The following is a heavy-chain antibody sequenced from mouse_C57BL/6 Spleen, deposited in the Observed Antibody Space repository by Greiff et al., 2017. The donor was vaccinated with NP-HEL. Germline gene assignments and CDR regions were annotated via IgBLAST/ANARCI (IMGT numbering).Heavy chain of an antibody. V-gene: IGHV5-9-1*02. CDR1: GFTFSSYA. J-gene: IGHJ1*03. D-gene: IGHD2-1*01. Sequence: EVKVVESGEGLVKPGGSLKLSCAASGFTFSSYAMSWVRQTPEKRLEWVAYISSGGDYIYYADTVTGRFTISRDNARNTLYLQMSSLKSEDTAMYYCTGGYYGNYGYFDVWGTGTTVTVSS. CDR2: ISSGGDYI. CDR3: TGGYYGNYGYFDV.